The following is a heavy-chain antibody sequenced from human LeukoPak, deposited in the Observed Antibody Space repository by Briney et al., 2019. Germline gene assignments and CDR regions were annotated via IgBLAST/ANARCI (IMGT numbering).Heavy chain of an antibody. CDR1: GFTFTSSA. CDR2: IVVGSGNT. V-gene: IGHV1-58*02. CDR3: ARDHTYYYDSSGYYSRFDY. D-gene: IGHD3-22*01. J-gene: IGHJ4*02. Sequence: SVKVSCKASGFTFTSSAMQWVRQARGQRLEWIGWIVVGSGNTNYARKFQERVTITRDMSTSTAYMELSSLRSEDTAVYYCARDHTYYYDSSGYYSRFDYWGQGTLVTVSS.